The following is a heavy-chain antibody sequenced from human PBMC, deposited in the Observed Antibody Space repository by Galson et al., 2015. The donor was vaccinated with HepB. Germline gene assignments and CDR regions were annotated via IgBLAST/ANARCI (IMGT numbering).Heavy chain of an antibody. Sequence: SRRLPCAAPGFTFDDYAMHWVRQAPGKGLEWVSGISWNNVYMGYADSVRGRFTISRDNAKNSLYLQMNSLRAEDTALYYCAKASSVGATYPIDYWGQGTLVTVSS. V-gene: IGHV3-9*01. J-gene: IGHJ4*02. CDR1: GFTFDDYA. CDR2: ISWNNVYM. D-gene: IGHD1-26*01. CDR3: AKASSVGATYPIDY.